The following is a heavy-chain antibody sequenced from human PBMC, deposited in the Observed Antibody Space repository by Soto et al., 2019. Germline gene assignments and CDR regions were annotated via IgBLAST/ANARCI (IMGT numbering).Heavy chain of an antibody. D-gene: IGHD2-15*01. V-gene: IGHV3-30-3*01. Sequence: QVQLVESGGGVVQPGRSLRLSCAASGFTFSSYAMHWVRQATGKGLEWVAVISYAGSNKYYADSVKGRFTISRDNSKNTLYLQMISLRAEDTAVYYCARAVAAFSYWGQGTLVTVSS. CDR2: ISYAGSNK. CDR3: ARAVAAFSY. CDR1: GFTFSSYA. J-gene: IGHJ4*02.